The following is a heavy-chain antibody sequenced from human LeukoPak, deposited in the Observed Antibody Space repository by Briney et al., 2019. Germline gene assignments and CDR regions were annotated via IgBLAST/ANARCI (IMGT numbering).Heavy chain of an antibody. D-gene: IGHD2-15*01. CDR3: AKAFEVPGYHGDKSVDY. CDR2: IRNDGSNK. CDR1: GFTFSSYG. Sequence: GGSLRLSCAASGFTFSSYGMHWVRQAPGKGLEWVAFIRNDGSNKYYADSVKGRFTISRDNSKNTLYLQMNSLRAEDTAVYYCAKAFEVPGYHGDKSVDYLGQGTLVTVSS. J-gene: IGHJ4*02. V-gene: IGHV3-30*02.